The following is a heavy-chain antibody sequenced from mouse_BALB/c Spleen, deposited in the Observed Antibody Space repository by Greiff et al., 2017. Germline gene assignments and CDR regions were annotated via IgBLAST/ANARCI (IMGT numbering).Heavy chain of an antibody. CDR2: ISSGSSTI. V-gene: IGHV5-17*02. Sequence: EVMLVESGGGLVQPGGSRKLSCAASGFTFSSFGMHWVRQAPEKGLEWVAYISSGSSTIYYADTVKGRFTISRDNPKNTLFLQMTSLRSEDTAMYYCARGDHTGFAYWGQGTLVTVSA. CDR3: ARGDHTGFAY. J-gene: IGHJ3*01. CDR1: GFTFSSFG. D-gene: IGHD3-3*01.